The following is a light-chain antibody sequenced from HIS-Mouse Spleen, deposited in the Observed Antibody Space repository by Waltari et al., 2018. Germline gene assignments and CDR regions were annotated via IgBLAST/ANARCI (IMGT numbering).Light chain of an antibody. CDR2: KAS. CDR1: QSISSW. V-gene: IGKV1-5*03. CDR3: QQYRT. J-gene: IGKJ1*01. Sequence: DIQMTQSPSTLSASVGDRVTITCRASQSISSWLAWYQQETGKAAKLLIYKASSLESGVPSRFSGSGSGTEFTLTVSSLQPDDFATYYCQQYRTFGQGTKVEIK.